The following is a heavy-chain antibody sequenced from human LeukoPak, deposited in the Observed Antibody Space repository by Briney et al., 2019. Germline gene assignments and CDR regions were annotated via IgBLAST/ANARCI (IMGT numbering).Heavy chain of an antibody. CDR1: GFIFNNYG. V-gene: IGHV3-64*01. D-gene: IGHD3-22*01. Sequence: GGSLRLSCAASGFIFNNYGMHWVRQAPGKGLEFVSAITCNGGSTYYANSVKGRFTISRDNSKNTLYLHMGSLRAEDMAVYYCARGGYFDTSGLIDYWGQGPLVTVSS. CDR2: ITCNGGST. J-gene: IGHJ4*02. CDR3: ARGGYFDTSGLIDY.